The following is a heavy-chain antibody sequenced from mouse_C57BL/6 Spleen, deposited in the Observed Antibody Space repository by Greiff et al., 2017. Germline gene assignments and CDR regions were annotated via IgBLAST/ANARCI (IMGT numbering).Heavy chain of an antibody. CDR3: ARRTYDYFSFDY. V-gene: IGHV1-69*01. Sequence: QVQLKQPGAELVMPGASVKLSCKASGYTFTSYWMHWVKQRPGQGLEWIGEIDPSDSYTNYNQKFKGKSTLTVDKSSSTAYMQLSSLTSEDSAVYYCARRTYDYFSFDYWGQGTTLTVSS. D-gene: IGHD2-4*01. CDR2: IDPSDSYT. CDR1: GYTFTSYW. J-gene: IGHJ2*01.